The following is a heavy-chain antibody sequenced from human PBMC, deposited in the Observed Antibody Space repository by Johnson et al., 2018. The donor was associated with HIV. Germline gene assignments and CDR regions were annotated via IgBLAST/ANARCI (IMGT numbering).Heavy chain of an antibody. J-gene: IGHJ3*02. CDR1: GFTFSAYA. CDR2: ISYDGSDK. Sequence: QVQLLESGGGVVQPGRSLRLSCAASGFTFSAYAIYWVRQAPGKGLEWVAVISYDGSDKYYADSVKGRFTISRDNSKNTLSLQMNSLRAEDTAVYYCAGGNSGWYGIDAFDSWGQGTVVTVSS. D-gene: IGHD6-19*01. CDR3: AGGNSGWYGIDAFDS. V-gene: IGHV3-30-3*01.